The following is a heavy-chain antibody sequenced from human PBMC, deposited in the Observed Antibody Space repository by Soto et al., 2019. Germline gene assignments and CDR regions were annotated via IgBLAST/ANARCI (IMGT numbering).Heavy chain of an antibody. Sequence: DVQLSESGGGLVQPGGSLRVSCAATGFTFSSYAMSWARQAPGEGLEWVSTISVSGGITYYADSVKGRFTISRDNSKNTLDLQISSLRAEDTAVYYCAQQHSGGWYPWFDPWGQGTMVTVSS. CDR2: ISVSGGIT. J-gene: IGHJ5*02. V-gene: IGHV3-23*01. CDR1: GFTFSSYA. CDR3: AQQHSGGWYPWFDP. D-gene: IGHD6-19*01.